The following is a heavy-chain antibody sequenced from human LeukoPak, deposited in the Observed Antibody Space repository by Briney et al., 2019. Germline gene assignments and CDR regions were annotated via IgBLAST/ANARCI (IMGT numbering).Heavy chain of an antibody. V-gene: IGHV3-74*01. CDR3: ASVGRAGSHDQYLQH. CDR1: GFTFSTYW. Sequence: GGSLRLSCAASGFTFSTYWMHWARQAPGKGLVWVARIKGDGSSTIYADSVKGRSTISRDNAKSSLYLQMNSLRAEDTAVYYCASVGRAGSHDQYLQHWGQGTLVTVSS. J-gene: IGHJ1*01. D-gene: IGHD2-15*01. CDR2: IKGDGSST.